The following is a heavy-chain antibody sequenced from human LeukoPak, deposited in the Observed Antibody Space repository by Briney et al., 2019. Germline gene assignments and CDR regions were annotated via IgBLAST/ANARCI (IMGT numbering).Heavy chain of an antibody. CDR3: ARYVNYDFWSGYPNYYYYYMDV. J-gene: IGHJ6*03. V-gene: IGHV4-59*01. CDR2: IYYSGST. D-gene: IGHD3-3*01. CDR1: GGSISSYY. Sequence: SETLSLTCTVSGGSISSYYWSWIRQPPGKGLEWIGYIYYSGSTNYNPSLESRVTISVDTSKNQFSLKLSSVTAADTAVYYCARYVNYDFWSGYPNYYYYYMDVWGKGTTVTVSS.